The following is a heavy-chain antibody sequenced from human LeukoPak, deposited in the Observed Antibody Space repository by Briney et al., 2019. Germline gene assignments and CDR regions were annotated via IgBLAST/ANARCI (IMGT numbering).Heavy chain of an antibody. D-gene: IGHD1-1*01. J-gene: IGHJ4*02. CDR1: GDSISPYY. V-gene: IGHV4-59*01. CDR2: IYYSGDT. Sequence: SETLSLTCTVSGDSISPYYWGWIRQPPGKGLEWIGYIYYSGDTTYSPSLKSRVTMSVDTSKNQSSLKLSSVTAADTAVYYCARDKQPGDYWGQGALVTVSS. CDR3: ARDKQPGDY.